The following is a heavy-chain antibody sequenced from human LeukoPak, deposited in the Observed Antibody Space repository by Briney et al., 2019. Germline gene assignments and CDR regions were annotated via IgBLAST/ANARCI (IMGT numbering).Heavy chain of an antibody. CDR2: INSDGSNT. D-gene: IGHD1-26*01. J-gene: IGHJ4*02. CDR3: AKARGTVGAALDH. Sequence: PGGSLRLSCAASGFTFSSYWMHWVRQAPGKGLVWVSHINSDGSNTAYADSVKGRFSISRDNSKNTLYLQMNSLRAEDTAVHYCAKARGTVGAALDHWGQGTLVTVSS. CDR1: GFTFSSYW. V-gene: IGHV3-74*01.